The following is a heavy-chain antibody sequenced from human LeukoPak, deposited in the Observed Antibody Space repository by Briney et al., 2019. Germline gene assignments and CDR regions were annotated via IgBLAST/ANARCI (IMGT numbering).Heavy chain of an antibody. CDR1: GFTFSRFG. CDR2: IRYDGSNK. Sequence: GGSLRPSCAGSGFTFSRFGMHWVRQAPGKGLEWVAFIRYDGSNKYYADSVQGRFIISRDNSKDTLYLHMNSLRAEDTAVYYCAKDHVEGSWGDYHYYYLDVWGKGITVTMSS. D-gene: IGHD3-16*01. V-gene: IGHV3-30*02. CDR3: AKDHVEGSWGDYHYYYLDV. J-gene: IGHJ6*03.